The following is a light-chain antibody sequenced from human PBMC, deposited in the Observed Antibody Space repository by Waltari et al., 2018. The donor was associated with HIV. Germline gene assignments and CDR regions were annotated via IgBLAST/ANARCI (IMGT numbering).Light chain of an antibody. CDR3: ASWVDRLNGWV. Sequence: QSVLPHPPPTPGTPGQRVPTPCSGSTYNIEINTVNWYQHRPGTDPKPLIYSSNLRPSGVPDRFSGSKSCTSASLAISGVQSEDEADYYCASWVDRLNGWVFGGGTKLTVL. CDR1: TYNIEINT. CDR2: SSN. J-gene: IGLJ3*02. V-gene: IGLV1-44*01.